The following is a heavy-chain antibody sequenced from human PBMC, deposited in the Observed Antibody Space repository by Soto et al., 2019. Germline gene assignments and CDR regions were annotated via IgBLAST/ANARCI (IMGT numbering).Heavy chain of an antibody. V-gene: IGHV4-31*03. CDR1: GGSISSGGYY. J-gene: IGHJ3*02. CDR3: ARGGGSSWYRGNAFDI. Sequence: QVQLQESGPGLVKPSQTLSLTCTVSGGSISSGGYYWSWIRQHPGKGLEWIGYIYYSGSTYYNPSLKSRVTISVDTSKNQVSLKLSSVTAADTAVYYCARGGGSSWYRGNAFDIWGQGTMVTVSS. D-gene: IGHD6-13*01. CDR2: IYYSGST.